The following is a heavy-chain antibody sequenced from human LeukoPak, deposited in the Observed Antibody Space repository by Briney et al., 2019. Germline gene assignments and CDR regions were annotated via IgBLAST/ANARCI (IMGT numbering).Heavy chain of an antibody. CDR3: AKQLGYCSDGSCYFPY. J-gene: IGHJ4*02. Sequence: GGSLRLSCAASGFTFSSYAMSWVRQAPGKGLEWVSAISTSGGITYYADSVQGRFTISRDNSKSTLCLQMNSLRAEDTAVYYCAKQLGYCSDGSCYFPYWGQGTLVTVSS. CDR1: GFTFSSYA. V-gene: IGHV3-23*01. CDR2: ISTSGGIT. D-gene: IGHD2-15*01.